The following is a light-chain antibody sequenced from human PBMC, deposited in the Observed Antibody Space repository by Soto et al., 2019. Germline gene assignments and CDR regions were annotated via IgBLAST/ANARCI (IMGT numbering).Light chain of an antibody. CDR3: QQYGNSSQT. V-gene: IGKV3-20*01. Sequence: EVVLSQAPGTLSLSAVERATLSSRASKTLRSNYLAWHQQKPGQAPRLLIYGASSRATGIPDRFSGSGSGTDFTLTTSRLEPDDCAVYYCQQYGNSSQTFGQGTKV. CDR1: KTLRSNY. CDR2: GAS. J-gene: IGKJ1*01.